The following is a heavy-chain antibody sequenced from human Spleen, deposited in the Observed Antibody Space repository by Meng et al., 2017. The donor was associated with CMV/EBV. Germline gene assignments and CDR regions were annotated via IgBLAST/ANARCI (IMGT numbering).Heavy chain of an antibody. D-gene: IGHD2/OR15-2a*01. CDR3: ARGLGLSYFDY. J-gene: IGHJ4*02. CDR1: GFTFSNYT. CDR2: ISSSGNYI. Sequence: GSLKISCAASGFTFSNYTMNWVRQAPGKGLEWVSSISSSGNYIYYTDSVKGRFTISRNNAKNSLYLQMNSLRAEDTAVYYCARGLGLSYFDYWGQGTLVTVSS. V-gene: IGHV3-21*01.